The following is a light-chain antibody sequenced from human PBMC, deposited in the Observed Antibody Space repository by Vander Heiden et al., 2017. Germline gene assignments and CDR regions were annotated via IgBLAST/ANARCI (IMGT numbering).Light chain of an antibody. CDR3: QQYYTTPYT. CDR1: QSVLYRSNNKNY. J-gene: IGKJ2*01. CDR2: WAS. V-gene: IGKV4-1*01. Sequence: DIVMTQSPDSLAVSLGERATVNCKSSQSVLYRSNNKNYLAWYQQKLGQPPKLLIYWASTRESGVPDRFSGSGSETDFTLTISSLQAEDVAVYYCQQYYTTPYTFGQGTKLEIK.